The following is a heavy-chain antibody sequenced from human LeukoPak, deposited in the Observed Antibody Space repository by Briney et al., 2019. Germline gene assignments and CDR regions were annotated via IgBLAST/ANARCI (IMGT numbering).Heavy chain of an antibody. J-gene: IGHJ4*02. D-gene: IGHD2-2*01. CDR1: GGTFSSYA. Sequence: SVKVSCKASGGTFSSYAISWVRQAPGQGLEWMGGIIPIFGTANYAQKFQGRVTITRDESTSTAYMELSSLRSEDTAVYYCASVIVVVPAAARFDTEYYFDYWGQGTLVTVSS. CDR2: IIPIFGTA. V-gene: IGHV1-69*05. CDR3: ASVIVVVPAAARFDTEYYFDY.